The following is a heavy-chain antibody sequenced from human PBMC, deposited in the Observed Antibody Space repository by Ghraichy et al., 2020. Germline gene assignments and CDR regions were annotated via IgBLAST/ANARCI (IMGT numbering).Heavy chain of an antibody. Sequence: GESLNISCAASGFTFGSFWMSWVRQAPGKGLEWVPNIKQDGNEKNYVDSVKGRFTISRDNAKNSLDLQMNSLRAEDTAVYYCARVIFLSFESWGQGTLVTVSS. D-gene: IGHD3-3*01. CDR2: IKQDGNEK. CDR1: GFTFGSFW. V-gene: IGHV3-7*01. J-gene: IGHJ4*02. CDR3: ARVIFLSFES.